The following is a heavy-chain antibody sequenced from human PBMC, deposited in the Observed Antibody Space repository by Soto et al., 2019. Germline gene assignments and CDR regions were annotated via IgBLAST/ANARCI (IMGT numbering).Heavy chain of an antibody. D-gene: IGHD3-10*01. Sequence: QVPLVESGGGVVQPGTSLRLSCVASGFTFTTYGMHWVRQAPGKGLEWVAIIWYDGVNIYYADSVKDRFTISRDNSKNTLYLQMNSLRTEDTAVYYCARDPPLVWFGELGGMDVWGQGTTVTVSS. CDR2: IWYDGVNI. V-gene: IGHV3-33*01. CDR1: GFTFTTYG. J-gene: IGHJ6*02. CDR3: ARDPPLVWFGELGGMDV.